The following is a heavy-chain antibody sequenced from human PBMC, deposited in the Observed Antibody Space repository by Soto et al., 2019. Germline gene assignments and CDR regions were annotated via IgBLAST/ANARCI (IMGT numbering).Heavy chain of an antibody. D-gene: IGHD3-22*01. Sequence: QVELVQSGAEVKKPGSSVKVSCQASEDTFRNYAISWVRQAPGQGLEWLGGIIPIFGTANYAQKFQARVTITADTSTNTLYLELSSLRSENTAVYYCARTKYDSSAYYYWYLGLWGRGTLVNVSS. V-gene: IGHV1-69*06. CDR1: EDTFRNYA. CDR2: IIPIFGTA. J-gene: IGHJ2*01. CDR3: ARTKYDSSAYYYWYLGL.